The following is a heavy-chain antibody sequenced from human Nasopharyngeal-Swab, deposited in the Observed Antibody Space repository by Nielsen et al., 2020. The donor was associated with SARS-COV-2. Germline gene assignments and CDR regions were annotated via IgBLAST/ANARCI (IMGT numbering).Heavy chain of an antibody. Sequence: GESLKISCAASGFTFSSYWMHWVRQAPGKGLVWVSRIKGDGSDKRYADSVRGRFTISRDNSKNTLYLQMDSLRAEDTALYFCVKDVGTTIFDYWGQGTPVIVSS. D-gene: IGHD1-7*01. CDR3: VKDVGTTIFDY. CDR2: IKGDGSDK. V-gene: IGHV3-74*01. J-gene: IGHJ4*02. CDR1: GFTFSSYW.